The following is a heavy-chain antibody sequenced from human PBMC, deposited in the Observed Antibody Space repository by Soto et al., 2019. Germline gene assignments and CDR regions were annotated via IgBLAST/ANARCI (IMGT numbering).Heavy chain of an antibody. J-gene: IGHJ4*02. V-gene: IGHV4-59*12. Sequence: PSETLSLTCTLSGRSTRSYDRSGIRQPPGKGLEWIGYIYYSGSTNYNPSLKSRVTISVDTSKNQFSLKLSSVTAADTAVYYCARGMTTVTTLDYWGQGTLVTVSS. CDR3: ARGMTTVTTLDY. CDR2: IYYSGST. D-gene: IGHD4-4*01. CDR1: GRSTRSYD.